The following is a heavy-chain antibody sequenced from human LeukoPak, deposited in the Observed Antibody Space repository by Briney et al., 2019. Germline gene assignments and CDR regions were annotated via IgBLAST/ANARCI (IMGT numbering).Heavy chain of an antibody. V-gene: IGHV3-23*01. CDR1: GLTFSSYA. Sequence: GGSLRLSCAASGLTFSSYAMSWVRQAPGKGLEWVSAMSGSGSSTFYADSVKGRFIISRDNSTNTLYLQLNSLRAEDTAVYYCAKGKDTYNYDSSGYYFGEYWGQGTLVTVSS. D-gene: IGHD3-22*01. J-gene: IGHJ4*02. CDR3: AKGKDTYNYDSSGYYFGEY. CDR2: MSGSGSST.